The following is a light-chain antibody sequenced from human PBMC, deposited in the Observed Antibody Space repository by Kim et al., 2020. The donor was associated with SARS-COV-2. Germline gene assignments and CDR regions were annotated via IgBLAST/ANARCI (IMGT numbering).Light chain of an antibody. J-gene: IGKJ4*01. CDR3: QQRNSWPLT. Sequence: EIVLTQSLATLSLSPGERATLSCRASQSINIYLAWYQQKRGQAPRLLIYDASNRATGTPARFIGSGSGTDFILTITSLEPGDFAVYYCQQRNSWPLTFGGGTKVDIK. CDR2: DAS. V-gene: IGKV3-11*01. CDR1: QSINIY.